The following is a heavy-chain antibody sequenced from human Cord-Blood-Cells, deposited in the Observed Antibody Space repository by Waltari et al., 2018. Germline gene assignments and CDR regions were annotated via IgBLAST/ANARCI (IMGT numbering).Heavy chain of an antibody. CDR3: ARQRITMVRGVNYFDY. Sequence: TIPIFGTANYAQKFQGRVTITADESTSTAYMELSSLRSEDPAVYYCARQRITMVRGVNYFDYWGQGTLVTVSS. D-gene: IGHD3-10*01. V-gene: IGHV1-69*01. J-gene: IGHJ4*02. CDR2: TIPIFGTA.